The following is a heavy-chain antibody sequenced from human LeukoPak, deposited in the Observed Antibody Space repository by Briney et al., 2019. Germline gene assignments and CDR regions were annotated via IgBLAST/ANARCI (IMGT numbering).Heavy chain of an antibody. Sequence: GGSQRLSCAASGFTFSSYWMHWVRQAPGKGLVWVSRINSDGSSTSYADSVKGRFTISRDNAKNTLYLQMDSLRAEDTAMYYCARGTGSYYSLGYWGQGTLVTVSS. D-gene: IGHD1-26*01. CDR3: ARGTGSYYSLGY. J-gene: IGHJ4*02. CDR2: INSDGSST. CDR1: GFTFSSYW. V-gene: IGHV3-74*01.